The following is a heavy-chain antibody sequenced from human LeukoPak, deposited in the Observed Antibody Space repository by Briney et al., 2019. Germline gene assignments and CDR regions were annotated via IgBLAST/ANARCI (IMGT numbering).Heavy chain of an antibody. J-gene: IGHJ4*02. CDR2: IGTTGDT. CDR3: ARAAAGMFDY. D-gene: IGHD6-13*01. CDR1: GFTFSSYD. V-gene: IGHV3-13*01. Sequence: GGSLRLSCAASGFTFSSYDMHWVRQTTRKGLEWVSAIGTTGDTYYPGSVKGRLTISRENAKDSLSLQMNSLRAGDTAVYYCARAAAGMFDYWGQGTLVTVSS.